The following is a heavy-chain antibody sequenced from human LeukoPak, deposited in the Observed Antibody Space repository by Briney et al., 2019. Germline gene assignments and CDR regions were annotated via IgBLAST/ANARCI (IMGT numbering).Heavy chain of an antibody. CDR1: GYTFTSYD. D-gene: IGHD6-19*01. CDR2: MNPNSGNT. CDR3: ARGRGGDSSGYYYFDY. Sequence: VSVKVSCKASGYTFTSYDINWVRQATGQGLEWMGWMNPNSGNTGYAQKFQGRVTITRNTSISTAYMELSSLRSEDTAVYYCARGRGGDSSGYYYFDYWGQGTLVTVSS. J-gene: IGHJ4*02. V-gene: IGHV1-8*03.